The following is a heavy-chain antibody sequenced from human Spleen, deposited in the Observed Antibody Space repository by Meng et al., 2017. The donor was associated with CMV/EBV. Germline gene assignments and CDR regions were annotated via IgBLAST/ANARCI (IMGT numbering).Heavy chain of an antibody. CDR1: GISFSSDA. Sequence: RLSCAASGISFSSDAMSWVRQAPGKGLEWVSVIYSGGTNTRYADSVKGRFTISRDNSKNTLYLQMNGLRAEDTAVYYCAKSLYYIVYWGQGTLVTVSS. CDR3: AKSLYYIVY. J-gene: IGHJ4*02. CDR2: IYSGGTNT. V-gene: IGHV3-23*03.